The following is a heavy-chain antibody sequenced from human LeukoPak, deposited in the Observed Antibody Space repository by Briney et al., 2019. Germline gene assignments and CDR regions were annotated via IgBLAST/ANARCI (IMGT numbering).Heavy chain of an antibody. CDR1: GGTFSSYS. CDR2: IIPIFGTA. CDR3: ARGPRITLIRGGQWYYYMDV. J-gene: IGHJ6*03. D-gene: IGHD3-10*01. V-gene: IGHV1-69*06. Sequence: ASVKVSCKASGGTFSSYSISWVRQAPGQGLEGMGGIIPIFGTANYAQKFQGRVTITADKSTSTAYMELSSLRSEDTAVYYCARGPRITLIRGGQWYYYMDVWGKGTTVTISS.